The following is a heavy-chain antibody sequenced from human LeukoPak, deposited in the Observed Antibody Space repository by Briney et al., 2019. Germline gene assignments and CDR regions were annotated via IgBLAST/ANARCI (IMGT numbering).Heavy chain of an antibody. D-gene: IGHD6-13*01. CDR2: IYHSGST. CDR3: ARNPSSQDAFDI. CDR1: GGSINSRSYY. V-gene: IGHV4-39*02. Sequence: PSETLSLTCTVSGGSINSRSYYWGWIRQPPGKGLEWIGSIYHSGSTYFNPSLKSRVTISVDTSKNHFSLKLSSVTAADTAVYYCARNPSSQDAFDIWGQGTMVTVSS. J-gene: IGHJ3*02.